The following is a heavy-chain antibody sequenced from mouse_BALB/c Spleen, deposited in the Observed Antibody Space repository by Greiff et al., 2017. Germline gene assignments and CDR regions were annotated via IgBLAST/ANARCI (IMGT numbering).Heavy chain of an antibody. J-gene: IGHJ4*01. V-gene: IGHV1-14*01. CDR1: GYTFTSYV. D-gene: IGHD1-1*01. CDR2: INPYNDGT. CDR3: ARSGYYGSSPYAMDY. Sequence: VQLQQSGPELVKPGASVKMSCKASGYTFTSYVMHWVKQKPGQGLEWIGYINPYNDGTKYNEKFKGKATLTSDKSSNTAYMQLSSLTSEDSAVYFCARSGYYGSSPYAMDYWGQGTSVTVSS.